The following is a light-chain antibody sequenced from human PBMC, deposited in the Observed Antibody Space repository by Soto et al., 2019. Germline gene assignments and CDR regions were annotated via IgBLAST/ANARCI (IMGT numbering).Light chain of an antibody. CDR3: SSYTSSGTQV. V-gene: IGLV2-14*03. Sequence: QSALTQPAYVSGSPGQSITISCTGTSSDVGGYNYVSWYQHHQGKAPKLMIYDVSNRPPGVSNRFSGSKSGNTASLTISVLQAEDEADYYCSSYTSSGTQVFGTGTKLTVL. CDR2: DVS. J-gene: IGLJ1*01. CDR1: SSDVGGYNY.